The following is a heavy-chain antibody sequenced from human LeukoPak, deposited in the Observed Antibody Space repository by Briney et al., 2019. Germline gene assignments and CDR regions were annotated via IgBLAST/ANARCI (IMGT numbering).Heavy chain of an antibody. Sequence: SETLSLTCTASGGSISSYYWSWIRQPAGKGLEWIGRIYTSGSTNYNPSLKSRVTMSVDTSKNQFSLKLSSVTAADTAVYYCARDVGVYQLLYNWFDPWGQGTLVTVSS. V-gene: IGHV4-4*07. CDR3: ARDVGVYQLLYNWFDP. D-gene: IGHD2-2*01. J-gene: IGHJ5*02. CDR1: GGSISSYY. CDR2: IYTSGST.